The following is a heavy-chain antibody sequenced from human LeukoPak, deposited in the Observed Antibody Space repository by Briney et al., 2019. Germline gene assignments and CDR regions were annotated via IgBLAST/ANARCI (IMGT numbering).Heavy chain of an antibody. V-gene: IGHV5-51*01. CDR1: GYSFTTYW. CDR2: IYPGDSDT. Sequence: GESLKISCKASGYSFTTYWIGWVRQMPGKGLEWMGIIYPGDSDTRYSPSFQGQVTISADKSISTAFLRWSSLEASDTAMYYCARHSGVALAGKAFDLWGQGTMVTVSS. CDR3: ARHSGVALAGKAFDL. J-gene: IGHJ3*01. D-gene: IGHD6-19*01.